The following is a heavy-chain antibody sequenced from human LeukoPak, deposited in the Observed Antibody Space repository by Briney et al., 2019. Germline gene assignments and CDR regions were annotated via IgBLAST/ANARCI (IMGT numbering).Heavy chain of an antibody. D-gene: IGHD2-2*01. CDR3: ARGAGYVSWFDP. CDR2: IYYSGDS. V-gene: IGHV4-31*03. Sequence: PSQTLSLTCTVSGGSISTGNYYWSCIRQHPGKGLEWIGYIYYSGDSYYNPSLKSRVTMSVDTSKNQLSLKLRSVTAADTAVYYCARGAGYVSWFDPWGQGTLVTVSS. J-gene: IGHJ5*02. CDR1: GGSISTGNYY.